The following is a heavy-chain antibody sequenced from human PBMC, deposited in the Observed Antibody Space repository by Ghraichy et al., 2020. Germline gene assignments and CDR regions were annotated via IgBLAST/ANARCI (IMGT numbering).Heavy chain of an antibody. CDR1: GFTFSNSW. Sequence: GGSLRLSCAASGFTFSNSWMSWVRQAPGKGLEWVANIKQDGSAQYYVDSVEGRFTISRDNAKNSLYLQMNSLRAEDTAVYFCARVGRDGYNYGPLGYWGQGTLVTVSS. D-gene: IGHD5-24*01. CDR3: ARVGRDGYNYGPLGY. CDR2: IKQDGSAQ. J-gene: IGHJ4*02. V-gene: IGHV3-7*01.